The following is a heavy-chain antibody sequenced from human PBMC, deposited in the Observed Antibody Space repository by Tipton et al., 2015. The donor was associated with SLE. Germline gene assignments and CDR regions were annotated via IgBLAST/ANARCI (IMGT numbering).Heavy chain of an antibody. CDR3: AATAERGISAFEI. V-gene: IGHV1-2*06. D-gene: IGHD3-10*01. CDR2: ISPYSGGT. J-gene: IGHJ3*02. Sequence: QLVQSGAEVKKPGASVKVSCKASGYTFTSYDINWVRQATGQGLEWMGRISPYSGGTNFAQKFQGRVTMTTDTSISTVYMELSRLTSDDTAVYYCAATAERGISAFEIWGQGTMLTVSS. CDR1: GYTFTSYD.